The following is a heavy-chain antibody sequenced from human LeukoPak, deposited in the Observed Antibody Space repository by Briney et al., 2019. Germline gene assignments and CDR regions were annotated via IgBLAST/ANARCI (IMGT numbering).Heavy chain of an antibody. V-gene: IGHV1-3*03. Sequence: GASVKVSCKASGYTFTTYAMNWVRQAPGQRLEWMGWINGGNGNTKYSQEFQGRVTITRDTPASTAYMEVSSLRSEDMAVYYCARARYETRIWPKSRYDYYYYMDVWGKGTTVTVSS. CDR3: ARARYETRIWPKSRYDYYYYMDV. D-gene: IGHD3-3*01. J-gene: IGHJ6*03. CDR1: GYTFTTYA. CDR2: INGGNGNT.